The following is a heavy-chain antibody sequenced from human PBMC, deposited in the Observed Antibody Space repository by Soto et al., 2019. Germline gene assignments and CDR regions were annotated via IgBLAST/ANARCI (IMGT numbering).Heavy chain of an antibody. CDR2: IYYSGST. J-gene: IGHJ6*02. Sequence: ASETLSLTCTVSGGSISSYYWSWIRQPPGKGLERIGYIYYSGSTNYIPSLKSRVTISVDTSKNQFSLKLSSVTAADTAVYYCARLAYYDSSGYYVFNGMDVWGQGTTVTVSS. CDR1: GGSISSYY. D-gene: IGHD3-22*01. CDR3: ARLAYYDSSGYYVFNGMDV. V-gene: IGHV4-59*08.